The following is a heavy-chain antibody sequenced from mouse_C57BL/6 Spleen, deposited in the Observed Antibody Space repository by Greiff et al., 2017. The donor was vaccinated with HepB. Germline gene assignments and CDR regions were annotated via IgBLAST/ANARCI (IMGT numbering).Heavy chain of an antibody. J-gene: IGHJ4*01. V-gene: IGHV1-85*01. CDR1: GYTFTSYD. D-gene: IGHD1-1*01. CDR3: ARQGPVAHYYAMDY. Sequence: QVQLQQSGPELVKPGASVKLSCKASGYTFTSYDINWVKQRPGQGLEWIGWIYPRDGSTKYNEKFKGKATLTVDTSSSTAYMELHSLTSEDSAVYFCARQGPVAHYYAMDYWGQGTSVTVSS. CDR2: IYPRDGST.